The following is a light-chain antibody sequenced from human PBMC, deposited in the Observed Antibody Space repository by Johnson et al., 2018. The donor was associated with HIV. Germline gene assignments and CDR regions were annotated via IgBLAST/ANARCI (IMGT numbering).Light chain of an antibody. Sequence: QSVLTQPPSVSAAPGQKVTISCSGSSSNIGNNDVSWYQQLPGTAPKLLIYDNHKRPSGIPDRFSGSKSGTSATLGITGLQTGDEADYYCGTWDSSLSGGVFGTGTKVTVL. V-gene: IGLV1-51*01. J-gene: IGLJ1*01. CDR1: SSNIGNND. CDR2: DNH. CDR3: GTWDSSLSGGV.